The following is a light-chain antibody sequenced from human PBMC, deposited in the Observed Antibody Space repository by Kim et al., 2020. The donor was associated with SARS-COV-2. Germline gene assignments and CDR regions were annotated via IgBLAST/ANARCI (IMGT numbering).Light chain of an antibody. CDR1: RSISSKY. Sequence: EIVLTQSPGTLSLSPGERATLSCRASRSISSKYLAWYQQKPGQAPRLLIYGASSRATDIPDRFSGSGSGTDFTLTISRLEPEDFAVYYCQQYGSSPPYTFGQGTNLEI. V-gene: IGKV3-20*01. J-gene: IGKJ2*01. CDR3: QQYGSSPPYT. CDR2: GAS.